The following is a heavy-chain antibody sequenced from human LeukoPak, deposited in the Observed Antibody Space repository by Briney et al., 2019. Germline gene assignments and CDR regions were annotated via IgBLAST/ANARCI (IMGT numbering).Heavy chain of an antibody. D-gene: IGHD4-17*01. CDR3: ATRNFGDCGAFDI. Sequence: ASVKVSCKVSGYTLSDLAMHWVRQAPGKGLEWMGGLHPEDGEAIYAQPLQGRVTMTEDTSTDTAYMELSSLRSEDTAVYYCATRNFGDCGAFDIWGQGTMVTVSS. V-gene: IGHV1-24*01. CDR2: LHPEDGEA. CDR1: GYTLSDLA. J-gene: IGHJ3*02.